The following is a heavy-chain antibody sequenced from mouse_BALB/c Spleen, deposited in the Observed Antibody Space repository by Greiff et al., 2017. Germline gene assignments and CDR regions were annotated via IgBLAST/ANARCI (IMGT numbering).Heavy chain of an antibody. CDR2: ISSGGSYT. D-gene: IGHD1-1*01. V-gene: IGHV5-6*01. CDR3: ARLSRPYAMDY. Sequence: EVHLVESGGDLVKPGGSLKLSCAASGFTFSSYGMSWVRQTPDKRLEWVATISSGGSYTYYPDSVKGRFTISRDNAKNTLYLQMSSLKSEDTAMYYCARLSRPYAMDYWGQGTSVTVSS. J-gene: IGHJ4*01. CDR1: GFTFSSYG.